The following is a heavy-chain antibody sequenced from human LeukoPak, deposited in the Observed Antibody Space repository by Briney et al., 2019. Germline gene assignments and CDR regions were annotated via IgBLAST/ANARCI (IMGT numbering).Heavy chain of an antibody. D-gene: IGHD5-12*01. CDR1: GYTFTSYY. CDR2: INPNSGGT. Sequence: GASVKVSCKASGYTFTSYYMHWVRQAPGQGLEWMGWINPNSGGTNYAQKFQGRVTMTRDTSISTAYMELSRLRSDDTAVYYCARDQVVDIVATEMGAGFDPWGQGTLVTVSS. J-gene: IGHJ5*02. CDR3: ARDQVVDIVATEMGAGFDP. V-gene: IGHV1-2*02.